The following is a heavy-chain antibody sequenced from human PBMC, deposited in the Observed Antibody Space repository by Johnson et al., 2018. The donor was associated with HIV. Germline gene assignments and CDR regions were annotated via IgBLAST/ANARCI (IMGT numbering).Heavy chain of an antibody. CDR3: ARERGISGGFDF. D-gene: IGHD2-15*01. CDR2: IKSKPDGGTI. CDR1: GFTFHDYG. Sequence: VQLVESGGGVVRPGGSLRLSCAASGFTFHDYGMTWVRQAPGKGLEWVGRIKSKPDGGTIEYAAPVKGRFTISRDDSKKTLYLQMNSLRVEDTAVYYCARERGISGGFDFWGQGTRVSVSS. J-gene: IGHJ3*01. V-gene: IGHV3-15*01.